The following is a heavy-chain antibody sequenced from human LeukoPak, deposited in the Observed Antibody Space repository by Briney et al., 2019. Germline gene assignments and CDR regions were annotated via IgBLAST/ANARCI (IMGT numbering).Heavy chain of an antibody. V-gene: IGHV3-53*01. CDR1: GFTVSSNY. CDR2: IYSGGST. J-gene: IGHJ4*02. D-gene: IGHD6-19*01. Sequence: GGSLRLSCAASGFTVSSNYMSWVRQAPGKGLEWVSVIYSGGSTYYADSVKGRFTISRGNSRNTLYLQMNSLRVEDTALYYCAKGGGWLYYLDYWGQGTQVTVSS. CDR3: AKGGGWLYYLDY.